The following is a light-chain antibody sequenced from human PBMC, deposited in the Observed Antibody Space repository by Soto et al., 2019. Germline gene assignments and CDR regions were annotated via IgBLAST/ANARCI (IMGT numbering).Light chain of an antibody. CDR3: HQYYSTQGN. CDR2: WAS. J-gene: IGKJ3*01. CDR1: QSVLYSSNNKNY. Sequence: DIVMTQSPDSLAVSLGERATINCKSSQSVLYSSNNKNYLAWYQQKPGQPPKLLIYWASTRESGVPDRFSGSGSGTDFALTIGSLQAEDVAVYYSHQYYSTQGNFGPGTNVHI. V-gene: IGKV4-1*01.